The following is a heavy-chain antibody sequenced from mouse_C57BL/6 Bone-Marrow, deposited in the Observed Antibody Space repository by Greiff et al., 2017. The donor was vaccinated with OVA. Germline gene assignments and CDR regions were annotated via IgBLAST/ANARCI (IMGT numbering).Heavy chain of an antibody. D-gene: IGHD1-1*01. CDR1: GFTFSDYY. V-gene: IGHV5-12*01. CDR3: ARRTTVVEDAMDY. CDR2: ISNGGGST. J-gene: IGHJ4*01. Sequence: EVKLLESGGGLVQPGGSLKLSCAASGFTFSDYYMYWVRQTPEKRLEWVAYISNGGGSTYYPDTVKGRFTISRDNAKNTLYLQMSRLKSEDTAMYYCARRTTVVEDAMDYWGQGTSVTVSS.